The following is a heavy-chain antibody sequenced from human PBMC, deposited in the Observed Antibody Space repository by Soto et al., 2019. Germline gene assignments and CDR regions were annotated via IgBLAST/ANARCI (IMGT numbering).Heavy chain of an antibody. J-gene: IGHJ6*02. V-gene: IGHV1-18*01. CDR3: ARDRPDSNWNYYYYGMDV. Sequence: GASAKVSCKASGYTFTSYGISWVRQAPGQGLEWMGWISAYNGNTNYAQRLQGRVTMTTDTSTSTAYMELRSLRSDDTAVYYCARDRPDSNWNYYYYGMDVWGQGTTVTVSS. CDR1: GYTFTSYG. D-gene: IGHD1-1*01. CDR2: ISAYNGNT.